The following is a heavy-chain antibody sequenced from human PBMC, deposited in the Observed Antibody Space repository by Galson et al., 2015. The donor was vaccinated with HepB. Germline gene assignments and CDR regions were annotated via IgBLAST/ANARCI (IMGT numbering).Heavy chain of an antibody. Sequence: SVKVSCKASGGTFSSYTISWVRQAPGQGLEWMGRIIPILGIANYAQKFQGRVTITADKSTSTAYMELSSLRSEDTAVYYCARDTLEVSFGGVIATDYGMDVWGQGTTVTVSS. CDR3: ARDTLEVSFGGVIATDYGMDV. CDR2: IIPILGIA. CDR1: GGTFSSYT. D-gene: IGHD3-16*02. V-gene: IGHV1-69*04. J-gene: IGHJ6*02.